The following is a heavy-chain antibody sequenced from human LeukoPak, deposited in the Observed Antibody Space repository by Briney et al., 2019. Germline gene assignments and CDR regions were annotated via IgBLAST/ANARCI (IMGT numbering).Heavy chain of an antibody. CDR1: GFTFSNYA. Sequence: GEPLRLSCAASGFTFSNYAMSWVPQAPGKGLEWVSAFSGSGVRTYYADSVKGRFTISRDNSKTTLYLQMNSLRAEDTAVYYCASEDVDYYDSSGLGYWGQGTLVTV. V-gene: IGHV3-23*01. J-gene: IGHJ4*02. D-gene: IGHD3-22*01. CDR3: ASEDVDYYDSSGLGY. CDR2: FSGSGVRT.